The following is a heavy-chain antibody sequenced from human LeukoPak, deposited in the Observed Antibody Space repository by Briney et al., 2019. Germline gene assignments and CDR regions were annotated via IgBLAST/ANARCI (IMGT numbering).Heavy chain of an antibody. Sequence: GGSLRRSCAASGFTFSSYGMEWVRQAPGNGREWGASIRYDGSNKYYADSGKGRFTIYRYNSKNTMYLQMNSTRAEDTAVYYCATHIVVVVAASLDYWGQGTLVTVSS. D-gene: IGHD2-15*01. CDR2: IRYDGSNK. CDR3: ATHIVVVVAASLDY. V-gene: IGHV3-30*02. CDR1: GFTFSSYG. J-gene: IGHJ4*02.